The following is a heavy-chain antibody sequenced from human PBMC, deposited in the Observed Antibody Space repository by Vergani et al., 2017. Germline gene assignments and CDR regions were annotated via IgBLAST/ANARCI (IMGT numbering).Heavy chain of an antibody. Sequence: QVQLQQWGAGLLKPSETLSLTCAVYGWSFSGYSWSWIRQPPGKGLEWIGEINHSGSTNYNPSLKSRVTISVDTSKNQFSLKLRSVTAADTAVYYCARGKVWYCSSTSCCVYYYDYGMDVGGQGTTVTVSS. J-gene: IGHJ6*01. CDR1: GWSFSGYS. V-gene: IGHV4-34*01. D-gene: IGHD2-2*01. CDR2: INHSGST. CDR3: ARGKVWYCSSTSCCVYYYDYGMDV.